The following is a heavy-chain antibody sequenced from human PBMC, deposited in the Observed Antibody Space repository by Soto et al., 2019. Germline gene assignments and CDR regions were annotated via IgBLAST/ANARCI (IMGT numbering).Heavy chain of an antibody. Sequence: SLRLSCAASGFTFSSYAMHWVRQAPGKGLEWVAVISYDGSNKYYADSVKGRFTISRDNSKNTLYLQMNSLRAEDTAVYYCARASAGGGRYYDFWSGYYTDYYYYYGMDVWGQGTTVTVSS. CDR2: ISYDGSNK. D-gene: IGHD3-3*01. CDR3: ARASAGGGRYYDFWSGYYTDYYYYYGMDV. V-gene: IGHV3-30-3*01. J-gene: IGHJ6*02. CDR1: GFTFSSYA.